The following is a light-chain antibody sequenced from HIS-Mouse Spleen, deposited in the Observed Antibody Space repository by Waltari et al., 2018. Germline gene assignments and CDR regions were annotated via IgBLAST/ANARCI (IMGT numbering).Light chain of an antibody. CDR1: SSDVGGYHY. CDR2: DVS. V-gene: IGLV2-14*03. J-gene: IGLJ1*01. CDR3: SSYTSSSTLGV. Sequence: QSALTQPASVSGSPVQSITISCTGTSSDVGGYHYVSWHQQHPGKAPKLMIYDVSNRPSGVSNRFSGSKSGNTASLTISGLQAEDEADYYCSSYTSSSTLGVFGTGTKVTVL.